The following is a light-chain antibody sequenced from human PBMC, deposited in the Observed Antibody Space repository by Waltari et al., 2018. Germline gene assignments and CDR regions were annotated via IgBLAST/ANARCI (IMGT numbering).Light chain of an antibody. J-gene: IGKJ4*01. CDR2: GAS. CDR1: QSVSSN. CDR3: HQHNSWPPLS. V-gene: IGKV3-15*01. Sequence: EIVMPRSPATLPVSPGERATLPCRASQSVSSNLAWYQPKPGQAPRLLIYGASTRATGVPARFSGSGSGTDFTLTISGLQSEDYAVYFCHQHNSWPPLSFGGGTKVEIK.